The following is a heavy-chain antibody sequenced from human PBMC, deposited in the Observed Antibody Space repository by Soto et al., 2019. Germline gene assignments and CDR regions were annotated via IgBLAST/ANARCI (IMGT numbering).Heavy chain of an antibody. Sequence: EVQLLESGGGLVQPGGSLRLSCVASGFTFSNYAMNWVRQAPGKGLEWISAINGAGVNTYYADSVKGRISLPRDNSNTTMYLHTDRLPAADTAEYYFAKDIAHKHYDSSGDPFDIWGQGTKVTVSS. CDR3: AKDIAHKHYDSSGDPFDI. D-gene: IGHD3-22*01. J-gene: IGHJ3*02. V-gene: IGHV3-23*01. CDR1: GFTFSNYA. CDR2: INGAGVNT.